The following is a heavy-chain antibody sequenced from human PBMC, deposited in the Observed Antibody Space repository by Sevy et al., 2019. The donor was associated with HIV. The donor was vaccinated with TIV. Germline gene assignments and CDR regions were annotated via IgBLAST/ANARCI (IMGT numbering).Heavy chain of an antibody. D-gene: IGHD6-6*01. CDR3: AKDRAARWTSGWFDP. V-gene: IGHV3-23*01. Sequence: GGSLRLSCAASGFTFSSYAMSWVRQAPGKGLEWVSAISGSGGSTYYADSVKGRFTISRDNSKNTLYLQMNSLRAEDTAVYYCAKDRAARWTSGWFDPWGQGTLVTVSS. CDR2: ISGSGGST. CDR1: GFTFSSYA. J-gene: IGHJ5*02.